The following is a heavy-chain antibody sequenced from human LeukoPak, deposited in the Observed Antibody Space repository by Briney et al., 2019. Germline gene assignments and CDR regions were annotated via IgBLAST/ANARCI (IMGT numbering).Heavy chain of an antibody. V-gene: IGHV3-48*02. CDR1: GFTFSSYT. CDR2: ISSSSSTI. CDR3: ARSTHSGWGGYYFDY. J-gene: IGHJ4*02. D-gene: IGHD6-19*01. Sequence: AGGSLRLSCAASGFTFSSYTMNWVRQAPGKGLEWVSYISSSSSTIYYADSVKGRFTISRDNAKNSLYLQMNSLRDEDTAVYYCARSTHSGWGGYYFDYWGQGTLVTVSS.